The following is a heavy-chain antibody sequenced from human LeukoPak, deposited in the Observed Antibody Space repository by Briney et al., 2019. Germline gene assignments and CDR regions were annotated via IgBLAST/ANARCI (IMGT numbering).Heavy chain of an antibody. V-gene: IGHV1-69*13. CDR2: IIPIFGTA. J-gene: IGHJ6*02. CDR1: GGTFSSYG. CDR3: ARDEGYYDFWSGLYYYYGMDV. Sequence: ASVKVSCKASGGTFSSYGISWVRQAPGQGLEWMGGIIPIFGTANYAQKFQGRVTITADESTSTAYMELSSLRSEDTAVYYCARDEGYYDFWSGLYYYYGMDVWGQGTTVTVSS. D-gene: IGHD3-3*01.